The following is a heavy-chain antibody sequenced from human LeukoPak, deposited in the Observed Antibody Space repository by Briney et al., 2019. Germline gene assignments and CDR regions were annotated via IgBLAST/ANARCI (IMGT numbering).Heavy chain of an antibody. CDR1: GYTFTGYY. V-gene: IGHV1-2*02. CDR3: ARGHSGYDNWFDP. J-gene: IGHJ5*02. Sequence: ASVKVSCKASGYTFTGYYMHWVRQAPGQGLEWMGWINPNSGGTNNAQKFQGRVTMTRDTSISTAYMELSRLRSDDTAVYYCARGHSGYDNWFDPWGQGTLVTVSS. CDR2: INPNSGGT. D-gene: IGHD5-12*01.